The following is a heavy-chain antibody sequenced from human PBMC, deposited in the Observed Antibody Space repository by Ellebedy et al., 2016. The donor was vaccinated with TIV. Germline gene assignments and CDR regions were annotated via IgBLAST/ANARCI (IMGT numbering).Heavy chain of an antibody. J-gene: IGHJ4*02. CDR3: ARESYSGSYYGVDVYFDY. CDR1: GFTFKTYW. CDR2: IRPDGRDT. V-gene: IGHV3-7*01. Sequence: GGSLRLSCAASGFTFKTYWMNWVRQAPGKGLEWVASIRPDGRDTFDMDSVKGRFTISRDNTRDSLSLQMNNLRVEDTAVYYCARESYSGSYYGVDVYFDYWGQGTLVTVSS. D-gene: IGHD1-26*01.